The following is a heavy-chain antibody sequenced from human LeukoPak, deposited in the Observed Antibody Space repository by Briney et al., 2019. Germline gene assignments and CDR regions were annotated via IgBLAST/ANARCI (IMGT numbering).Heavy chain of an antibody. J-gene: IGHJ4*02. CDR2: IYYSGNT. D-gene: IGHD3-10*01. CDR3: ARLYGSGSYSLDY. CDR1: GGSISSGDHW. V-gene: IGHV4-31*03. Sequence: SETLSLTCTVSGGSISSGDHWWSWIRQHPGKGLEWIGYIYYSGNTHYNPSLRSRVTISLDTSKKQFSLNLSSVTAADTAVYYCARLYGSGSYSLDYWGQGTLVTVSS.